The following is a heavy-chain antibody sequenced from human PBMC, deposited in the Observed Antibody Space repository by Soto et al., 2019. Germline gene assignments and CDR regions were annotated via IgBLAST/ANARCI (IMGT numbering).Heavy chain of an antibody. CDR1: GFTFSSYW. CDR3: ARRSGSLTNWFDP. V-gene: IGHV3-74*01. Sequence: PGGSLRLSCAASGFTFSSYWIHWVRQAPWKGLVWVSRINSDGISTSYADSVKGRFTISRDNAKNTLYLQINSLRAEDTAVYYCARRSGSLTNWFDPRGHGTLVTVS. CDR2: INSDGIST. J-gene: IGHJ5*02. D-gene: IGHD1-26*01.